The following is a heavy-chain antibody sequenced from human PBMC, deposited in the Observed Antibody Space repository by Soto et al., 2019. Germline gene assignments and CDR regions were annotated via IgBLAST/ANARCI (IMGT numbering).Heavy chain of an antibody. CDR2: ISSGGGST. J-gene: IGHJ6*02. CDR3: AQHGREVPYDHLEV. CDR1: GFTSRKFA. Sequence: EVQLLESGGGSVQPGGSLRLSCAVSGFTSRKFAMSWVRQASGKGLEWVSSISSGGGSTYYADFVKGRCTISRDNSQNTLYLQINSLRAGDTATYYCAQHGREVPYDHLEVWGQGTPVTVSS. V-gene: IGHV3-23*01. D-gene: IGHD1-1*01.